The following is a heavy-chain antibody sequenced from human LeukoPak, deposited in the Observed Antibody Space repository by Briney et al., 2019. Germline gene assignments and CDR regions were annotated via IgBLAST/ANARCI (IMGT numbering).Heavy chain of an antibody. Sequence: SVKVSCKASGGTFSSYAISWVRQAPGQGLEWMGRIIPIIGIANYAQKFQGRVTITADKSTSTAYMELSSLRSEDTAVYYCARVGLGYSYGYRLDYWGQGTLVTVSS. CDR1: GGTFSSYA. V-gene: IGHV1-69*04. J-gene: IGHJ4*02. D-gene: IGHD5-18*01. CDR2: IIPIIGIA. CDR3: ARVGLGYSYGYRLDY.